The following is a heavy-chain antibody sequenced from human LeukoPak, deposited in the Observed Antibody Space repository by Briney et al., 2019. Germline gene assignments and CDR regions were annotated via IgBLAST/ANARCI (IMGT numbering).Heavy chain of an antibody. CDR1: GGSISSYY. CDR3: ASTDISGSSPLV. D-gene: IGHD1-26*01. J-gene: IGHJ4*02. V-gene: IGHV4-59*01. CDR2: IYYSGST. Sequence: SETLSLTCTVSGGSISSYYWSWIRQPPGKGLEWIGYIYYSGSTNYNPSLKSRVTISVDTSKNQFSLKLSSVTAADTAVYYCASTDISGSSPLVWGQGTLATVSS.